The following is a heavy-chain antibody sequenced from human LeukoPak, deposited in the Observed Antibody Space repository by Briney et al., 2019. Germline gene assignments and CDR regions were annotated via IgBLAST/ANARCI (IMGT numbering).Heavy chain of an antibody. CDR3: ARDGDLPGIAVAGHFDY. Sequence: GGSLRLSWAASGFTFSSYEMNWVRQAPGKGLEWVSYISSSGSTIYYADSVKGRFTISRDNAKNSLYLQMNSLRAEDTAVYYCARDGDLPGIAVAGHFDYWGQGTLVTVSS. CDR1: GFTFSSYE. J-gene: IGHJ4*02. V-gene: IGHV3-48*03. D-gene: IGHD6-19*01. CDR2: ISSSGSTI.